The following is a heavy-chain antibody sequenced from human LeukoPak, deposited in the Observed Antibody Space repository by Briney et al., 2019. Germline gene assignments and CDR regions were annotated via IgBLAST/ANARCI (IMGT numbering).Heavy chain of an antibody. Sequence: GGSLRLSCAVSGFTFSSYSMNWVRQAPGKGLEWVSSISSSSSYIYYADSVKGRFTISRDDSKSTVYLQMNSLKTEDTAVYYCSTTHYNFADVDHWGQGTLVTVSS. V-gene: IGHV3-21*03. CDR3: STTHYNFADVDH. CDR2: ISSSSSYI. D-gene: IGHD3-3*01. CDR1: GFTFSSYS. J-gene: IGHJ4*02.